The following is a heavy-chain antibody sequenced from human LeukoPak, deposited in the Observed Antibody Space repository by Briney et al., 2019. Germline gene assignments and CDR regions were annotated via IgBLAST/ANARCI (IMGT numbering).Heavy chain of an antibody. J-gene: IGHJ4*02. CDR3: ASSIAAAGYHDY. CDR1: GFTFSDFY. Sequence: GGSLRLSCAASGFTFSDFYMSWIRQGPGKGLEWLSYISSSGTYTNYADSVKGRFTISRDNAKNSLYLQMNSLRAEDTAVYYCASSIAAAGYHDYWGQGTLVTVSS. V-gene: IGHV3-11*03. D-gene: IGHD6-13*01. CDR2: ISSSGTYT.